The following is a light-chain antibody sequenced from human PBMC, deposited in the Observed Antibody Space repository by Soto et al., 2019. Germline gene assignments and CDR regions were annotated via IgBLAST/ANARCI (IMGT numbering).Light chain of an antibody. CDR3: KKNKTCPPWT. Sequence: IEMTQSPATLSVPPGDTATLSCRASQSVSSNVAWYQRRPGQAPRLLIYGASTRATGIPARFSGSGSGTHSPPPTSSQQSKDFALYYCKKNKTCPPWTFGQGTKVEIK. CDR1: QSVSSN. V-gene: IGKV3-15*01. CDR2: GAS. J-gene: IGKJ1*01.